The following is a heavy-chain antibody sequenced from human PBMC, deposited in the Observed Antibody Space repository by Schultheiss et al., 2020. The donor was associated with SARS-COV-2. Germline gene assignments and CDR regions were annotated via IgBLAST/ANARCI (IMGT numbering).Heavy chain of an antibody. CDR2: ISYDGSNK. V-gene: IGHV3-30-3*01. CDR3: ARDRSSSLSNWFDP. CDR1: GFTFSSYW. J-gene: IGHJ5*02. D-gene: IGHD6-13*01. Sequence: GESLKISCAASGFTFSSYWMSWVRQAPGKGLEWVAVISYDGSNKYYADSVKGRFTISRDNSKNTLYLQMNSLRAEDTAVYYCARDRSSSLSNWFDPWGQGTLVTVSS.